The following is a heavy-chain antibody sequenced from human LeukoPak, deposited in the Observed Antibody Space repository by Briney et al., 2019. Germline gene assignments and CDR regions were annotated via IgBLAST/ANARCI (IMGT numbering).Heavy chain of an antibody. J-gene: IGHJ6*03. CDR2: ISAYNGNT. V-gene: IGHV1-18*01. Sequence: SASVKVSCKASGYTFTSYGISWVRQAPGQGLEWMGWISAYNGNTNYAQKLQGRVTMTTDTSTSTAYKELRSLRSDDTAVYYCARLYPYYYYYMDVWGKGTTVTVSS. CDR3: ARLYPYYYYYMDV. D-gene: IGHD3-16*01. CDR1: GYTFTSYG.